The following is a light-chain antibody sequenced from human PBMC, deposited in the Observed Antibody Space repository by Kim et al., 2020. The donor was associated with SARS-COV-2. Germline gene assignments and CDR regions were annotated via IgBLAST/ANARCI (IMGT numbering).Light chain of an antibody. Sequence: SSELTQDPAVSVALGQTVRITCQGDSLRSYYASWYQQKPGQAPVLVIYGKNNRPSGIPDRLSGSSSGNTASLTITGAQAEDEADYYCNSRDSSGNYVFGT. J-gene: IGLJ1*01. CDR2: GKN. V-gene: IGLV3-19*01. CDR1: SLRSYY. CDR3: NSRDSSGNYV.